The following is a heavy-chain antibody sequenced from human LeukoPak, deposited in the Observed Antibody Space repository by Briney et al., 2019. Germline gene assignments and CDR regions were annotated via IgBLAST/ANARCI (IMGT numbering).Heavy chain of an antibody. V-gene: IGHV3-9*01. CDR1: GFTFDDYA. CDR3: AKGAMVRGVITEFQH. Sequence: GGSLRLSCAASGFTFDDYAMHWVRQAPGKGLEWVSGISWNSGSIGYADSVKGRFTISRDNAKNSLYLQMNSLRAEDTALYYCAKGAMVRGVITEFQHWGQGTLVTVSS. J-gene: IGHJ1*01. D-gene: IGHD3-10*01. CDR2: ISWNSGSI.